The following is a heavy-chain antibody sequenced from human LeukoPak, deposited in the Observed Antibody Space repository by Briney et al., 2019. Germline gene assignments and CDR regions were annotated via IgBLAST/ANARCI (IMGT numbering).Heavy chain of an antibody. CDR1: GFTFSSYW. V-gene: IGHV3-7*01. Sequence: GGSLRLSCAASGFTFSSYWMSWVRQAPGKGLEWVANIKQDGSEKYYVDSVKGRFTISRDNAKNSLYLQMNSLRAEDTAVYYCARGAAAGIAVAGTCDYWGQGTLVTVSS. J-gene: IGHJ4*02. CDR3: ARGAAAGIAVAGTCDY. CDR2: IKQDGSEK. D-gene: IGHD6-19*01.